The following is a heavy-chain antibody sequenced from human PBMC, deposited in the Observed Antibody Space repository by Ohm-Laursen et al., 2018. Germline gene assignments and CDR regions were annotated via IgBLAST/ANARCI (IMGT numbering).Heavy chain of an antibody. V-gene: IGHV3-23*01. J-gene: IGHJ4*02. Sequence: SLRLSCAASGFTFSNAWMNWVRQAPGKGLEWVSAISAGGGNTYYADSVKGRFTISRDNSKNTLYLQMNSLRAGDTAVYYCAKRDVSNYHCFDSWGQGTLVTVSS. CDR3: AKRDVSNYHCFDS. D-gene: IGHD4-11*01. CDR1: GFTFSNAW. CDR2: ISAGGGNT.